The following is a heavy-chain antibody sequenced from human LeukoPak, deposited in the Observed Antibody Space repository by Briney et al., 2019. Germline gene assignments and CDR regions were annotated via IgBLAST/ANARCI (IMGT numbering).Heavy chain of an antibody. V-gene: IGHV4-59*01. CDR2: IYYSGST. D-gene: IGHD2-15*01. CDR1: GGSISSYY. J-gene: IGHJ4*02. CDR3: ARGGVGYCSGGSCLPVPLFDY. Sequence: PSETLSLTCTVSGGSISSYYWGWIRQPPGKGLEWIGYIYYSGSTNYNPSLKSRVTISVDTSKNQFSLKLSSVTAADTAVYYCARGGVGYCSGGSCLPVPLFDYWGQGTLVTVSS.